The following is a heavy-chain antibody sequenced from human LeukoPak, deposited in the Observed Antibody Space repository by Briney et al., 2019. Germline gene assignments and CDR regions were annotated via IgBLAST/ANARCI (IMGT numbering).Heavy chain of an antibody. Sequence: GGSLRLSCAASGFTFSSYAMSWVRQAPGKGLEWVSAISGSGSSTYYADSVKGRFTISRDNSKNTLYLQMNSLRAEDTAVYYCAKGLDGEELSLGAFDIWGQGTMVTVSS. CDR3: AKGLDGEELSLGAFDI. D-gene: IGHD3-10*01. J-gene: IGHJ3*02. V-gene: IGHV3-23*01. CDR1: GFTFSSYA. CDR2: ISGSGSST.